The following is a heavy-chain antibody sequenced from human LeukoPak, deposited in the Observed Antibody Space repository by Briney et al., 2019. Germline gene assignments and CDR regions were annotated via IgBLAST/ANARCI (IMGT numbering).Heavy chain of an antibody. J-gene: IGHJ4*02. V-gene: IGHV3-21*01. CDR1: GFTFSTYS. D-gene: IGHD6-13*01. CDR3: KRVGSSLERDY. CDR2: IGTARL. Sequence: GGSLRLSCAASGFTFSTYSMNWVRQAPGKGLEWVSSIGTARLYYADSVKGRFTISTDNAKNSLYLRIDSLRDEDKAVDYCKRVGSSLERDYWGQGTLVTVSS.